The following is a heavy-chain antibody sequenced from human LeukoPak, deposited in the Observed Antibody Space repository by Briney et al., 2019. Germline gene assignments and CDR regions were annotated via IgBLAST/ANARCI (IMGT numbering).Heavy chain of an antibody. CDR3: ARGFERFLDAFDI. D-gene: IGHD3-3*01. CDR1: GGSISSGSYY. CDR2: IYTGGST. V-gene: IGHV4-61*02. J-gene: IGHJ3*02. Sequence: PSQTLSLTCTVSGGSISSGSYYWSWIRQPAGKGLEWIGRIYTGGSTNYNPSLKSRVTISVDTSKNQFSLKLSSVTAADTAVYYCARGFERFLDAFDIWGQGTMVTVSS.